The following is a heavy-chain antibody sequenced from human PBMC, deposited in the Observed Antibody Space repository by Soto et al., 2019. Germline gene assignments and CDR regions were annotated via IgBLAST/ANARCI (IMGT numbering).Heavy chain of an antibody. Sequence: EVQLVESGGGSVQPGGSLRLSCAASGFTFRSYFMAWVRQAPGKGLVLVSQVTGDGSTTNYADSVRGRFTISRDNAKNTVYLQMNSRRGEVTPIYYCARANWSSIDVWGQGTMVTVS. CDR3: ARANWSSIDV. J-gene: IGHJ6*02. CDR2: VTGDGSTT. V-gene: IGHV3-74*01. CDR1: GFTFRSYF.